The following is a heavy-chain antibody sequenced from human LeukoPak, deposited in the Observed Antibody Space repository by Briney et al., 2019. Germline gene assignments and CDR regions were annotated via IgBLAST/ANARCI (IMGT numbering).Heavy chain of an antibody. J-gene: IGHJ4*02. CDR2: INHSGST. Sequence: PSETLSLTCAVYGGSFSGYYWSWIRQPPGKGLEWIGEINHSGSTNYNPSLKSRVTISVDTSKNQFSLKLSSVTAADTAVYYCARHHFDYWGQGTLVTVSS. CDR3: ARHHFDY. CDR1: GGSFSGYY. V-gene: IGHV4-34*01.